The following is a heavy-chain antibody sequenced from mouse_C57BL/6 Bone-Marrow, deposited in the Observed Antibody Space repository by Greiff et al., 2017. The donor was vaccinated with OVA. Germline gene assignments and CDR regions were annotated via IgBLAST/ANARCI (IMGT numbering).Heavy chain of an antibody. CDR1: GFTFSDSY. J-gene: IGHJ3*01. CDR2: LSNGGGST. V-gene: IGHV5-12*01. Sequence: DVMLVESGGGLVQPGGSLKLSCAASGFTFSDSYMYWVRQTPEKRLAWVAYLSNGGGSTYYPATVTGRFTISRDNAKNTLYLQMSRLKSEDTAMYYCARQCAYWGQGTLVTVSA. CDR3: ARQCAY.